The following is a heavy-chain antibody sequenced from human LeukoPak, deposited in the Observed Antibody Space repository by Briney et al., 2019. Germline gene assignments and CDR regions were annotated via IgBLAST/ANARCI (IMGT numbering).Heavy chain of an antibody. CDR2: ISWDGGST. V-gene: IGHV3-43D*03. CDR3: AKDRMRVFYGMDV. J-gene: IGHJ6*02. CDR1: GFTFDDYA. Sequence: GGSLRLSCAASGFTFDDYARHWVRQAPGKGLEWVSLISWDGGSTYYADSVKGRFTISRDNSKNSLYLQMNSLRAEDTALYYCAKDRMRVFYGMDVWGQGTTVTVSS.